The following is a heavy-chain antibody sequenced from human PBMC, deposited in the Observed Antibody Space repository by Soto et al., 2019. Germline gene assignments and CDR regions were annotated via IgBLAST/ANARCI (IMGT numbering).Heavy chain of an antibody. CDR1: GDSLGNYY. CDR3: ARAHYYYGMDV. J-gene: IGHJ6*01. CDR2: VSSSGNT. V-gene: IGHV4-4*07. Sequence: SETLSLTCTVSGDSLGNYYWFWIRQPVGKGLEWIGRVSSSGNTNANPTLNSRATMSIDTSKNQFSLRLSSVTAADTAMYYCARAHYYYGMDVWGQGTTVTVSS.